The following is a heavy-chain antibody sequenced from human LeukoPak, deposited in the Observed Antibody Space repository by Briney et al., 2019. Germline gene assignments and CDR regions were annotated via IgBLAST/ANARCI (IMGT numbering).Heavy chain of an antibody. CDR2: MNPNSGNT. CDR3: AGTLVLLWFGSYGMDV. J-gene: IGHJ6*02. Sequence: ASVKVSCKASGYTFTSYDINWVRQATGQGLEWMGWMNPNSGNTGYAQKSQGRVTMTRNTSISTAYMELSSLRSEDTAVYYCAGTLVLLWFGSYGMDVWGQGTTVTVSS. V-gene: IGHV1-8*01. CDR1: GYTFTSYD. D-gene: IGHD3-10*01.